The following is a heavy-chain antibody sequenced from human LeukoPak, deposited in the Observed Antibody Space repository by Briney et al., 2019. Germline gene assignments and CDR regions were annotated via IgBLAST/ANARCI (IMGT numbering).Heavy chain of an antibody. CDR2: IKQDGSEK. CDR3: ARDKSAGADTGSSFYY. D-gene: IGHD3-10*01. CDR1: GFTFSNYW. V-gene: IGHV3-7*03. J-gene: IGHJ4*02. Sequence: GGSLRLSCAASGFTFSNYWMTWVRQAPGKGLEWVASIKQDGSEKYYVDSVKGRFTISRDNAKNSLYLQMNSLRAEDTAVFYCARDKSAGADTGSSFYYWGQGALVTVSS.